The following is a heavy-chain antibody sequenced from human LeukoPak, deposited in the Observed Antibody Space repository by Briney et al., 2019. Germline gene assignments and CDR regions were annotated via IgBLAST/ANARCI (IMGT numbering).Heavy chain of an antibody. V-gene: IGHV1-46*01. Sequence: ASVKVSCKASGYTFTGYYMHWLRQAPGQGLEWLGIINPSDGAASYAQKFQGRVTMTGDTSTNTVYMEVNGLRSEDTAMYYCARAKTPRSSTIFGVVIKGGVFDSWGQGTLVTVSS. D-gene: IGHD3-3*01. CDR3: ARAKTPRSSTIFGVVIKGGVFDS. CDR1: GYTFTGYY. J-gene: IGHJ5*01. CDR2: INPSDGAA.